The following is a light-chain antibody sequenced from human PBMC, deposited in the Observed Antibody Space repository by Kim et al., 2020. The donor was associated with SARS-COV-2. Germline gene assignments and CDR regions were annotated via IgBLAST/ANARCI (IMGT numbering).Light chain of an antibody. CDR3: QSFKVSKVV. J-gene: IGLJ7*01. CDR1: CATIASNS. V-gene: IGLV6-57*01. Sequence: TATSSVTGRCATIASNSVHVYQQRPVSSPTTIILSDDQTFSGSPDRFSASIDSSSNSASLTISGLRTEDEAEYYCQSFKVSKVVFGGGTQLTVL. CDR2: SDD.